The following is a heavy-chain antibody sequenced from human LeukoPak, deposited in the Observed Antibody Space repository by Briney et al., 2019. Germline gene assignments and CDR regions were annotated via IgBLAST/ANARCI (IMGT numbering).Heavy chain of an antibody. CDR1: GFTFSSYG. CDR2: ISNLGGST. J-gene: IGHJ6*04. D-gene: IGHD3-10*02. V-gene: IGHV3-23*01. Sequence: GGSLRLSCAASGFTFSSYGMRWVRQAPGKGLEWVSGISNLGGSTYYADSVKGRFTISRENSKNTLYLQMNSLRAEDTAVYYCAELGITMIGGVWGKGTTVTISS. CDR3: AELGITMIGGV.